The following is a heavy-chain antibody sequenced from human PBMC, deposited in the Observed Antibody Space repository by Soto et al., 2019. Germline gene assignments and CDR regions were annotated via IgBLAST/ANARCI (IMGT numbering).Heavy chain of an antibody. CDR1: GGTFSSYA. J-gene: IGHJ5*02. CDR3: ARGVLVGYCSSTSCSRFDP. CDR2: IIPIFGTA. V-gene: IGHV1-69*13. Sequence: SVKVSCKASGGTFSSYAISWVRQAPGQGLEWMGGIIPIFGTANYAQKFQGRVAITADESTSTAYMELSSLRSEDTAVYYCARGVLVGYCSSTSCSRFDPWGQGTLVTVSS. D-gene: IGHD2-2*01.